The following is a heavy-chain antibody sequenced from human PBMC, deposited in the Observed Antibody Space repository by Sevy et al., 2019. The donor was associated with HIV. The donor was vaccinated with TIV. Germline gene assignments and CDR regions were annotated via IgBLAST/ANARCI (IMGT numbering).Heavy chain of an antibody. CDR3: ARDHCTDGACFRSGYFDY. CDR1: GLTFNNAW. Sequence: GGSLRLSCAASGLTFNNAWMTWVRQAPGKGLEWVAIISFDGRNKRLAESVKGRFTISRDDSKNTVYLQMTSLRPEDTAVYYCARDHCTDGACFRSGYFDYWGQGTLVTVSS. CDR2: ISFDGRNK. V-gene: IGHV3-30*03. J-gene: IGHJ4*02. D-gene: IGHD2-8*01.